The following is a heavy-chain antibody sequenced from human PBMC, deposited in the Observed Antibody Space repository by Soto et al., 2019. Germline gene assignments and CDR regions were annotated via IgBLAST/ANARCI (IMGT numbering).Heavy chain of an antibody. Sequence: GGSLRLSCAASGFTFDDYAMHWVRQAPGKGLEWVSGISWNSGSIAYADSVKGRFTISRDNAKNSLHLQMNSLRPDDTAVYYCARVALAFDYWGQGTLVTVSS. CDR3: ARVALAFDY. CDR1: GFTFDDYA. J-gene: IGHJ4*02. V-gene: IGHV3-9*01. CDR2: ISWNSGSI.